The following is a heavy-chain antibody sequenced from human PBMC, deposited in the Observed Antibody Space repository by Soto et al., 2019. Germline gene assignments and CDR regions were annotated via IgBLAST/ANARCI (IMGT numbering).Heavy chain of an antibody. CDR2: ISYDGSNK. D-gene: IGHD4-17*01. CDR3: ARASSSMTTLKGYYYYYGMDV. J-gene: IGHJ6*01. CDR1: GFTFSSYA. Sequence: PGGSLRLSCAASGFTFSSYAMHWVRQAPGKGLEWVAVISYDGSNKYYADSVKGRFTISRDNSKNTLYLQMNSLRAEDTAVYYCARASSSMTTLKGYYYYYGMDVWGQGTTVTVSS. V-gene: IGHV3-30-3*01.